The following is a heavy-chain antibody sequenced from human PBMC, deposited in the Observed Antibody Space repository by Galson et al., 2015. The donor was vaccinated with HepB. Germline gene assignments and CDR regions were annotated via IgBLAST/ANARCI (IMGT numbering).Heavy chain of an antibody. V-gene: IGHV1-69*13. D-gene: IGHD4/OR15-4a*01. Sequence: SVKVSCKASGGTFSSYAISWVRQAPGQGLEWMGGIIPIFGTANYAQKFQGRVTITADESTSTAYMELSSLRSEDTAVYYCARDRLTRRDYGPPYRYYYYYYYMDVWGKGTTVTVSS. J-gene: IGHJ6*03. CDR3: ARDRLTRRDYGPPYRYYYYYYYMDV. CDR1: GGTFSSYA. CDR2: IIPIFGTA.